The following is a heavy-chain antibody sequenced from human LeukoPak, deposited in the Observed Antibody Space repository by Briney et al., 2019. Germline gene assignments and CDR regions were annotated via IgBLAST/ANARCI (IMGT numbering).Heavy chain of an antibody. CDR3: ARDRHKPITIFGVVTPIDY. J-gene: IGHJ4*02. Sequence: GGSLRLSCAASGFTFSSYAMSWVRQAPGKGLEWASAISGSGGSTYYADSVKGRFTISRDNSKNTLYLQMNSLRAEDTAVYYCARDRHKPITIFGVVTPIDYWGQGTLVTVSS. CDR1: GFTFSSYA. CDR2: ISGSGGST. V-gene: IGHV3-23*01. D-gene: IGHD3-3*01.